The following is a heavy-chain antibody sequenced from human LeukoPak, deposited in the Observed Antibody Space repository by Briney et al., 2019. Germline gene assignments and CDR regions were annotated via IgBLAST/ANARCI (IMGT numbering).Heavy chain of an antibody. CDR3: VKDADRYSGSS. J-gene: IGHJ5*02. D-gene: IGHD1-26*01. CDR1: GFTFSNYI. V-gene: IGHV3-23*01. Sequence: GGSLRLSCAASGFTFSNYILTWVRQAPGKGLEWVSGISGSGGITYYADSVKGRFTISRDNSENRLYLQMSSLRAEDTAVYYCVKDADRYSGSSWGQGTLVTVSS. CDR2: ISGSGGIT.